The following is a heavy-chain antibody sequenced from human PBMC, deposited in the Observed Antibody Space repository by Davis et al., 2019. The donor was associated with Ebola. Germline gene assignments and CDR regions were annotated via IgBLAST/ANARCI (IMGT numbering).Heavy chain of an antibody. Sequence: MPSETLSLTCAVSGGSISSGGYYWSWIRQPPGKGLEWIGYIYHSGSTYYNPSLKSRVTISVDRSKNQFSLKLSSVTAADTAVYYCARSHWNLGWFDPWGQGTLVTVSS. CDR2: IYHSGST. CDR1: GGSISSGGYY. J-gene: IGHJ5*02. D-gene: IGHD1-7*01. V-gene: IGHV4-30-2*01. CDR3: ARSHWNLGWFDP.